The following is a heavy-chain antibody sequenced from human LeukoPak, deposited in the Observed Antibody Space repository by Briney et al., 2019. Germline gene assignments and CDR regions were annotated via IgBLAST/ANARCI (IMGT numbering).Heavy chain of an antibody. V-gene: IGHV1-8*01. CDR3: ARVTMVRGVPFDY. CDR1: GYTFTSYD. CDR2: MNPNSGNT. Sequence: ASVKVSCKASGYTFTSYDINWVRQATGQGLGWMGWMNPNSGNTGYAQKFQGRVTMTRNTSISTAYMELSSLRSEDTAVYYCARVTMVRGVPFDYWGQGTLVTVSS. J-gene: IGHJ4*02. D-gene: IGHD3-10*01.